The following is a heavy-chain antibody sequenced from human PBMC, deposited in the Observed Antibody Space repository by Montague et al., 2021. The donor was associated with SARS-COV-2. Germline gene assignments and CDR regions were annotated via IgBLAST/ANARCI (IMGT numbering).Heavy chain of an antibody. J-gene: IGHJ2*01. V-gene: IGHV3-23*01. CDR3: ARGGIARYYFDL. Sequence: SLRLSCSASGFIFNNYAMSWVRQIPEKGLERISFITGTGGDTYYXDSVKGRFTISRDNSKNTLYLQMNSLRAEDTALYYCARGGIARYYFDLWGRGTVVTVSS. CDR2: ITGTGGDT. CDR1: GFIFNNYA. D-gene: IGHD2-2*01.